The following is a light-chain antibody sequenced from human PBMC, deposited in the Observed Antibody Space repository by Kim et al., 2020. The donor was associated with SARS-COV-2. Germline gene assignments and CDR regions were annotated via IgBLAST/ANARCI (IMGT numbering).Light chain of an antibody. CDR3: QKCDSAPWT. CDR1: QDISNY. V-gene: IGKV1-27*01. J-gene: IGKJ1*01. Sequence: ASVGDSISVTCRASQDISNYLAWFQLKPGNAPKLLIYAASAWQPGVPSRFSGSGSGTDFTLTVTSLQPEDVATYYCQKCDSAPWTFGQGTKVDIK. CDR2: AAS.